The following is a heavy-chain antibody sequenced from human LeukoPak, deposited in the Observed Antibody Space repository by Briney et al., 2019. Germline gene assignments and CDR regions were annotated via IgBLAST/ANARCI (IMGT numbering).Heavy chain of an antibody. Sequence: GGSLRLSCAASEFTFSSYWMSWVRKAPGKGLEWVANIKQDGSEKYLVDSVKGRFTISRDNAKSSLYLQMNSLRAEDTAVYYCARSSSGYYFDYWGQGTLVAVSS. V-gene: IGHV3-7*01. CDR2: IKQDGSEK. CDR1: EFTFSSYW. CDR3: ARSSSGYYFDY. J-gene: IGHJ4*02. D-gene: IGHD3-22*01.